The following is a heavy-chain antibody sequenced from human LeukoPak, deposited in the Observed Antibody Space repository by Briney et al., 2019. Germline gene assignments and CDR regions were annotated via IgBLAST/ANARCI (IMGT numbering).Heavy chain of an antibody. CDR3: ARHDYGDYTVSADTMIVVVISLGAFDI. Sequence: PSETLSLTCLVSRGSLCSSSYYCGCIRQPPGKGLEWIGSIYYSGSTYYNPSLKSRVTISVDTSKNQFSLKLSSVTAADTAVYYCARHDYGDYTVSADTMIVVVISLGAFDIWGQGTMVTVSS. J-gene: IGHJ3*02. V-gene: IGHV4-39*01. CDR1: RGSLCSSSYY. D-gene: IGHD3-22*01. CDR2: IYYSGST.